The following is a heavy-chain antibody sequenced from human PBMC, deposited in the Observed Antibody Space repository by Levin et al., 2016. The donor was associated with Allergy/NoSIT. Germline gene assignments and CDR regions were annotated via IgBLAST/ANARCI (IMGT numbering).Heavy chain of an antibody. CDR1: GGSVSSANYY. Sequence: SETLSLTCNVSGGSVSSANYYWSWIRQPPGKGLEWIGYIYYSGSTNYNPSLKSRVTISVDTSKNQFSLKLSSVTAADTAVYYCARGPGRQNWFDPWGQGTLVTVSS. J-gene: IGHJ5*02. D-gene: IGHD1-1*01. CDR3: ARGPGRQNWFDP. CDR2: IYYSGST. V-gene: IGHV4-61*01.